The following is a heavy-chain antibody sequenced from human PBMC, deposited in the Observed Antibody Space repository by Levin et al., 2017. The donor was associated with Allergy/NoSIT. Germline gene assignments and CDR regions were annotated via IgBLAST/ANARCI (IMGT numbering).Heavy chain of an antibody. Sequence: ASVKISCKASGYSFTTYSIHWVRQAPGQGLEWMGIINPSGGITSYAQKFQGRVTMTRDTSTSTVYMELSSLRSEDSAVYFCARSQTDWLLLYYYYYMDVWGKGTTVTVSS. D-gene: IGHD3/OR15-3a*01. J-gene: IGHJ6*03. CDR1: GYSFTTYS. CDR2: INPSGGIT. CDR3: ARSQTDWLLLYYYYYMDV. V-gene: IGHV1-46*03.